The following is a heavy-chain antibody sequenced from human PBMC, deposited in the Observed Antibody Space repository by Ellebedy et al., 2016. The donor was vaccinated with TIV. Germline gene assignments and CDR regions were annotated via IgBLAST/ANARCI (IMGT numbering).Heavy chain of an antibody. Sequence: GESLKISCTASGFTFSSYSMTWVRQAPGTGLEWVSFIISSSGTIYSADSVKGRFTIPRDNAKNSLYLQMNSLRDEDTGVYDCASYYDYVWGRYHPFDYWGQGTLVTVSS. J-gene: IGHJ4*02. V-gene: IGHV3-48*02. D-gene: IGHD3-16*02. CDR3: ASYYDYVWGRYHPFDY. CDR2: IISSSGTI. CDR1: GFTFSSYS.